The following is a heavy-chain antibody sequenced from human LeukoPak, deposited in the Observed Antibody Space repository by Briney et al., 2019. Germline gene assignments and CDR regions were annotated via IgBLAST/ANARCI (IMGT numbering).Heavy chain of an antibody. CDR2: IYYSGST. CDR3: ARADGPSGPFDP. Sequence: SETLSLTCTVSGGSISSYYWSWIRQPPGKGLEWIGYIYYSGSTNYNPSLKSRVTISVDTSKNQFSLKLSSVTAADTAVYYCARADGPSGPFDPWGQGTLVTVSS. CDR1: GGSISSYY. D-gene: IGHD3-10*01. J-gene: IGHJ5*02. V-gene: IGHV4-59*01.